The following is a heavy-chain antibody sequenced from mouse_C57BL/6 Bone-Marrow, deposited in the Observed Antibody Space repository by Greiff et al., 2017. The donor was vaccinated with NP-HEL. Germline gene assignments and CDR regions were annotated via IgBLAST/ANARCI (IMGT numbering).Heavy chain of an antibody. CDR3: AITTVLAPYYDAMDY. J-gene: IGHJ4*01. V-gene: IGHV1-54*01. Sequence: QVHVKQSGAELVRPGTSVKVSCKASGYAFTNYLIEWVKQRPGQGLEWIGVINPGSGGTNYNEKFKGKATLTAEKSTSTAYMQLSSLTSEDSAGYFCAITTVLAPYYDAMDYWGQGPSVTVSS. CDR2: INPGSGGT. CDR1: GYAFTNYL. D-gene: IGHD1-1*01.